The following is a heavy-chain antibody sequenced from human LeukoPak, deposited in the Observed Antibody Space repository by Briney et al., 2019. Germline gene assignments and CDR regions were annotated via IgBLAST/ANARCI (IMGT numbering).Heavy chain of an antibody. D-gene: IGHD3/OR15-3a*01. J-gene: IGHJ6*02. CDR2: IHYSGKA. Sequence: SETLSLTCTVFGGSISGYYWTWIRQPPGKGLEWIGQIHYSGKADYNPSLSSRVTISVDTSKNQMSLKLNSLTAADTAMYYCARFGLYYDMDVRGQGTTVTVS. V-gene: IGHV4-59*01. CDR3: ARFGLYYDMDV. CDR1: GGSISGYY.